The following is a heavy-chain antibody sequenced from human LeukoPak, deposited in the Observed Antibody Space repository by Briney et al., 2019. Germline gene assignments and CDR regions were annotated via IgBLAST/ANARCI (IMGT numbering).Heavy chain of an antibody. V-gene: IGHV1-69*05. CDR1: GGTFSSYA. Sequence: ASVKVSCKASGGTFSSYAISWVRQAPGQGLEWMGGIIPIFGTANYAQKFQGRVTITTDESTSTAYMELSSLRSEDTAVYYCARRFVGSWYKDAFDIWGQGTMVTVSS. CDR2: IIPIFGTA. D-gene: IGHD6-13*01. CDR3: ARRFVGSWYKDAFDI. J-gene: IGHJ3*02.